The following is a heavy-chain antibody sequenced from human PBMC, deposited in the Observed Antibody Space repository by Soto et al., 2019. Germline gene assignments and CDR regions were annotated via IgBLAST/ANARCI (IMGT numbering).Heavy chain of an antibody. CDR3: ARGRQVTIFGVVIGENWFDP. CDR2: MNPNSGNT. D-gene: IGHD3-3*01. CDR1: GYTFTSYD. J-gene: IGHJ5*02. Sequence: ASVKVSCKASGYTFTSYDINWVRQATGQGLEWMGWMNPNSGNTGYAQKFQGRVTMTRNTSISTAYMELSSLRSEDTAVYYCARGRQVTIFGVVIGENWFDPWGQGTLVTVSS. V-gene: IGHV1-8*01.